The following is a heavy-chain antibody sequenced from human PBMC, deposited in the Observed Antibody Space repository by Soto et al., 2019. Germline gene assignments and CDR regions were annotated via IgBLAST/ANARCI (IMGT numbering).Heavy chain of an antibody. CDR3: ARSQWLVEPGPYHFDY. D-gene: IGHD6-19*01. Sequence: ASVKVSCKASGYTFTSYGISWVRQAPGQGLEWMGWISAYNGNTNYAQKLQGRVTMTTDTSTSTAYMELRSLRSDDTAVYYCARSQWLVEPGPYHFDYWGQGTLVTVSS. J-gene: IGHJ4*02. CDR1: GYTFTSYG. CDR2: ISAYNGNT. V-gene: IGHV1-18*01.